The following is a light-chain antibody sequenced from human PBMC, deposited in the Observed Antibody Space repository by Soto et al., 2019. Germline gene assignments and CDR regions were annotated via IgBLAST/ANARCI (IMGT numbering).Light chain of an antibody. CDR3: QQYGSSPAIT. Sequence: EIVLTQSPVTLSLSPGERATLSCRASQSVDSYLAWYQQKPGQAPRLLIYEASNRATGIPDRFSGSGSGTDFTLTISRLEPEDFAVYYCQQYGSSPAITFGGGTKVDIK. J-gene: IGKJ4*01. CDR1: QSVDSY. CDR2: EAS. V-gene: IGKV3-20*01.